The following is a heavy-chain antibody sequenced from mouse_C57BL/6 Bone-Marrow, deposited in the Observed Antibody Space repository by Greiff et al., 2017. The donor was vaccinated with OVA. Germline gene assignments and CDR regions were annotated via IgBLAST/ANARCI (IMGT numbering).Heavy chain of an antibody. CDR3: TKSYYGNLDWYFDV. CDR2: IDPETGGT. CDR1: GYTFTDYE. J-gene: IGHJ1*03. V-gene: IGHV1-15*01. D-gene: IGHD2-10*01. Sequence: VKLQQSGAELVRPGASVTLSCKASGYTFTDYEMHWVKQTPVHGLELIGAIDPETGGTAYNQKFKGKAILTADKSSSTAYMELRSLTSEDSAVYYCTKSYYGNLDWYFDVWGTGTTVTVSS.